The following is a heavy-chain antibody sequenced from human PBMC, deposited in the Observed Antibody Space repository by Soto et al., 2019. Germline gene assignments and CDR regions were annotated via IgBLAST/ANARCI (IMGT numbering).Heavy chain of an antibody. D-gene: IGHD6-6*01. J-gene: IGHJ4*02. Sequence: PGGSLRLSCAASGFTFSSYRMNWVRQAPGKGLEWVSSISSSSSYIYYADSVKGRFTISRDNAKNSLYLQMNSLRAEDTAVYYCARCRSRSPGNIAARLPVDYWGQGTRVTVSS. CDR3: ARCRSRSPGNIAARLPVDY. V-gene: IGHV3-21*01. CDR1: GFTFSSYR. CDR2: ISSSSSYI.